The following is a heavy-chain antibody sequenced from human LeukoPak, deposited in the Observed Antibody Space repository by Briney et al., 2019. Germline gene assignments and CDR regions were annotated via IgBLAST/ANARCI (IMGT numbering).Heavy chain of an antibody. V-gene: IGHV4-4*07. CDR1: GGSISSYY. CDR2: IYTSGST. D-gene: IGHD3-22*01. CDR3: ARDFYDSSGFLYYFDY. J-gene: IGHJ4*02. Sequence: SETLSLTCTVSGGSISSYYWSWIRQPAGKELEWIGRIYTSGSTNYNPSLKSRVTMSVDTSKNQFSLKLSSVTAADTAVYYGARDFYDSSGFLYYFDYWGQGTLVTVSS.